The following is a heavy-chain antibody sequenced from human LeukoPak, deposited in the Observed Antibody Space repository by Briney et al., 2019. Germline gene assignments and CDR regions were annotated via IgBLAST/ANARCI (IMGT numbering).Heavy chain of an antibody. CDR1: GGSISSGGYY. Sequence: SETLSLTCTVSGGSISSGGYYWSWIRQHPGKGLEWIGYIYYSGSTYYNPSLKSRVTISVDTSKNQFSLKLSSVTAADTAMYYCGKAAAGTYNWFDPWGQGTLVTVSS. D-gene: IGHD6-13*01. CDR3: GKAAAGTYNWFDP. V-gene: IGHV4-31*03. J-gene: IGHJ5*02. CDR2: IYYSGST.